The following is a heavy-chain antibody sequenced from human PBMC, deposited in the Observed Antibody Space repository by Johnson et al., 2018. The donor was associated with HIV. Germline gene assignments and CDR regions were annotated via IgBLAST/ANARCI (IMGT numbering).Heavy chain of an antibody. J-gene: IGHJ3*01. D-gene: IGHD6-19*01. V-gene: IGHV3-20*03. CDR2: ISDDGSSL. CDR3: AREPGYSSGPDAFDL. Sequence: VQLVESGGGVVRPGGSLRLSFATSGFTFDNYGRDWVRQAPGKGLEGVSVISDDGSSLVYVDSVNGRITISRDNDKNTLYLQMNSLRAEDTAVYYSAREPGYSSGPDAFDLWGQGTMVTVSS. CDR1: GFTFDNYG.